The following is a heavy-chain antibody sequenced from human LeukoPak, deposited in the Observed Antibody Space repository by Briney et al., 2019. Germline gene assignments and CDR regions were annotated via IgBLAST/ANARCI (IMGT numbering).Heavy chain of an antibody. CDR1: GFTFSSYW. V-gene: IGHV3-74*01. J-gene: IGHJ6*02. Sequence: GGSLRLSCAASGFTFSSYWMHWVRQAPGKGLVWVSRINSDGSSTSYADSVKGRFTISRDNAKNTLYLQMNSLRAEDTAVYYCARDLFYGDYEYYYYYYGMDVWGQGTTATVSS. CDR3: ARDLFYGDYEYYYYYYGMDV. D-gene: IGHD4-17*01. CDR2: INSDGSST.